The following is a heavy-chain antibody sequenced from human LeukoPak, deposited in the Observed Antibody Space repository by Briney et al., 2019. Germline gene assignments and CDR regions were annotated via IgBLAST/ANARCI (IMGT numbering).Heavy chain of an antibody. Sequence: QTGGSLRLSCAASGFTFSSYWMSWVRQAPGKGLEWVANKKQDGSEKYYVDSVKGRFTISRDNAKNSLYLQMNSLRAEDTAVYYCARVVVVVAAPYYFDYWGQGTLVTVSS. CDR2: KKQDGSEK. D-gene: IGHD2-15*01. CDR3: ARVVVVVAAPYYFDY. V-gene: IGHV3-7*01. J-gene: IGHJ4*02. CDR1: GFTFSSYW.